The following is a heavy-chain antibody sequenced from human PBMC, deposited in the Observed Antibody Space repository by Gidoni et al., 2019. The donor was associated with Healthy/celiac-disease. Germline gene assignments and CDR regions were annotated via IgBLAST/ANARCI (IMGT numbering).Heavy chain of an antibody. Sequence: QVQLVQSGAEVKKPGASVKVSCKASGYTLPSYAMHWVRQAPGQRLEWMGWINAGNGNTKYSQKFQGRVTITRDTSASTAYMELSSLRSEDTAVYYCARDPPNYYDSSGYFDYWGQGTLVTVSS. D-gene: IGHD3-22*01. J-gene: IGHJ4*02. CDR1: GYTLPSYA. CDR2: INAGNGNT. V-gene: IGHV1-3*01. CDR3: ARDPPNYYDSSGYFDY.